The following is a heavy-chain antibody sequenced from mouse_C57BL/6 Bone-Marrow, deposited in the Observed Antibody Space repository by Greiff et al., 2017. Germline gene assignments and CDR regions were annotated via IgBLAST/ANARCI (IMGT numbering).Heavy chain of an antibody. CDR2: IDPSDSYT. V-gene: IGHV1-59*01. J-gene: IGHJ2*01. CDR3: ARNDSSGYLYDFDY. Sequence: VQLQQPGAELVRPGTSVKLSCKASGYTFTSYWMHWVKQRPGQGLEWIGVIDPSDSYTNYNQKFKGKATLTVDTSSSTAYMQLSSLTSEDSAVYDCARNDSSGYLYDFDYWGQGTTLTVSS. D-gene: IGHD3-2*02. CDR1: GYTFTSYW.